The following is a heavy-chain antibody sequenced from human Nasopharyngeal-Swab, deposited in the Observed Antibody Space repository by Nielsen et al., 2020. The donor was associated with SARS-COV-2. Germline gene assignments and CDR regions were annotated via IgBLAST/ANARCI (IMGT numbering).Heavy chain of an antibody. J-gene: IGHJ4*02. CDR1: GFTFSTHW. D-gene: IGHD4-11*01. Sequence: GESLKISCATSGFTFSTHWMTWVRHAPGTGLEWVANIKQDGSEKYYIDSVKGRFTISRDNAKSSLFLEMNRLRVEDTALYYCATDGYSFGYDRGYWGQGTLVIVSS. CDR3: ATDGYSFGYDRGY. CDR2: IKQDGSEK. V-gene: IGHV3-7*01.